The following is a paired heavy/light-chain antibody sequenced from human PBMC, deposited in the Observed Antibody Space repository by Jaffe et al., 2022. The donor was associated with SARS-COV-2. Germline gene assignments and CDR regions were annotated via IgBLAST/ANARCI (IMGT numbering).Heavy chain of an antibody. CDR1: GFTFSDYY. D-gene: IGHD5-12*01. Sequence: QVQLVESGGGLVKPGGSLRLSCAASGFTFSDYYMSWIRQAPGKGLEWVSYISSSGSTIYYADSVKGRFTISRDNAKNSLYLQMNSLRAEDTAVYYCARDGGYSGYFDYWGQGTLVTVSS. CDR3: ARDGGYSGYFDY. J-gene: IGHJ4*02. CDR2: ISSSGSTI. V-gene: IGHV3-11*01.
Light chain of an antibody. CDR1: SSNIGNNY. CDR3: GTWDSSLSALV. J-gene: IGLJ3*02. Sequence: QSVLTQPPSVSAAPGQKVTISCSGSSSNIGNNYVSWYQQLPGTAPKLLIYDNNKRPSGIPDRFSGSKSGTSATLGITGLQTGDEADYYCGTWDSSLSALVFGGGTKLTVL. CDR2: DNN. V-gene: IGLV1-51*01.